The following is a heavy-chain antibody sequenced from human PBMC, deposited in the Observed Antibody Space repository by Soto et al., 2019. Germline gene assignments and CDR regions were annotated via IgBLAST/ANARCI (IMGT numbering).Heavy chain of an antibody. CDR3: ARSPYIYCSSTSCYYYYYGMDV. J-gene: IGHJ6*02. CDR1: GFTFSSYG. Sequence: GGSLRLSCAASGFTFSSYGMHWVRQAPGKGLEWVAVIWYDGSNKYYADSVKGRFTISRDNSKNTLYLQMNSLRAEDTAVYYCARSPYIYCSSTSCYYYYYGMDVWGQGTTVTVSS. CDR2: IWYDGSNK. V-gene: IGHV3-33*01. D-gene: IGHD2-2*01.